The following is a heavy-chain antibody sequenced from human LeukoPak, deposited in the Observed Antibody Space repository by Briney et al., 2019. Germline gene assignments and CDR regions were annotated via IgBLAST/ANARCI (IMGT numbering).Heavy chain of an antibody. CDR3: ARRLGYCSGGSGYSFDY. CDR2: IYYSGST. Sequence: SDSLSLTCTVSARFISSCCYYWARIRQPPGKGPQWFGNIYYSGSTYYHPYPKTRFTMSVQTSNNQFSLKLSSVTAAGTVVFSCARRLGYCSGGSGYSFDYTGEGTLVTVSS. CDR1: ARFISSCCYY. J-gene: IGHJ4*02. D-gene: IGHD2-15*01. V-gene: IGHV4-39*01.